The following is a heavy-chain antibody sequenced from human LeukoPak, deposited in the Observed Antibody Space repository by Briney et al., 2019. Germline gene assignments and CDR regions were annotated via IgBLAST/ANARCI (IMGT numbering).Heavy chain of an antibody. CDR1: GFTFSSYS. V-gene: IGHV3-48*04. CDR3: ARGQGDFWSGYYYYYYMDV. J-gene: IGHJ6*03. Sequence: GGSLRLSCAASGFTFSSYSMNWVRQAPGKGLDSISYISSSNSTIYNADSGTGRFTISRDNAKNSLYLQMNSLRAEDTALYYCARGQGDFWSGYYYYYYMDVWGKGTTVTVSS. D-gene: IGHD3-3*01. CDR2: ISSSNSTI.